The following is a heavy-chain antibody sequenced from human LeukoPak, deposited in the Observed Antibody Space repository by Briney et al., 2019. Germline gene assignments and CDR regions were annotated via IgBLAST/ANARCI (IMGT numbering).Heavy chain of an antibody. CDR3: AKDYYGHVLYGSGSYTSLDAFDI. CDR1: GFTFSSYG. D-gene: IGHD3-10*01. V-gene: IGHV3-30*02. Sequence: GGSLRLSCAASGFTFSSYGMHWVRQAPGKGLEWVAFIRYDGSNKYYADSVKGRFTISRDNSKNTLYLQMSSLRAEDTAVYYCAKDYYGHVLYGSGSYTSLDAFDIWGQGTMVTVYS. J-gene: IGHJ3*02. CDR2: IRYDGSNK.